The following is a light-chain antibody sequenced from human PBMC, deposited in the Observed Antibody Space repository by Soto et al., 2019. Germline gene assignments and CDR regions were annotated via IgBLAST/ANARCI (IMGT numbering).Light chain of an antibody. CDR3: QKYNNAPL. Sequence: DIQMTQSPSSLSASVGDRVTITCRASQGISNYLAWYQQKPGKVPKLLIYAASTLESGVPSRFSGSGSGTDFTLTISSLQPEDVATYYCQKYNNAPLFGPGTKVDIK. CDR2: AAS. J-gene: IGKJ3*01. CDR1: QGISNY. V-gene: IGKV1-27*01.